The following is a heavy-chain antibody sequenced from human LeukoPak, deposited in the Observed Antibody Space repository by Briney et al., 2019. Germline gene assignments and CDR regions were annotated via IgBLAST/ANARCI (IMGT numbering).Heavy chain of an antibody. CDR2: IIPIFGTA. D-gene: IGHD2-21*02. CDR1: GGTFSSYA. CDR3: ARDMAYCGGDCYHFDY. Sequence: SVKVSCKASGGTFSSYAISWVRQAPGQGLEWMGRIIPIFGTANYAQKFQGRVTITTDESTSTAFMELSSLRSKDTAVYYCARDMAYCGGDCYHFDYWGQGTLVTVSS. J-gene: IGHJ4*02. V-gene: IGHV1-69*05.